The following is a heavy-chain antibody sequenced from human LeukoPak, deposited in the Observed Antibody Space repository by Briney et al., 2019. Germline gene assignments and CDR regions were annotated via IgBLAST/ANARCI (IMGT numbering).Heavy chain of an antibody. V-gene: IGHV1-2*06. CDR3: ARDRNVVVVAANPFGY. J-gene: IGHJ4*02. D-gene: IGHD2-15*01. CDR2: INPNSGGT. Sequence: ASVKVSCKASGYTFTSYDINWVRQATGQGLEWMGRINPNSGGTNYAQKFQGRVTMTRDTSISTAYMELSRLRSDDTAVYYCARDRNVVVVAANPFGYWGQGTLVTVSS. CDR1: GYTFTSYD.